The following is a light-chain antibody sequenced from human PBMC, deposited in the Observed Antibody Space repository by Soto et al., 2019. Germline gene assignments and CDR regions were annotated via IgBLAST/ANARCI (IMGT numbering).Light chain of an antibody. CDR3: QQYDNLPPYT. CDR1: QDISNY. V-gene: IGKV1-33*01. J-gene: IGKJ2*01. CDR2: DAS. Sequence: DIQMTQSPPSLSASVGDRVTITCQASQDISNYLNWYQQKPGKAPKLLIYDASNLETGVPSRFSGSGSGTDFTFTISSLQPEDIATYYCQQYDNLPPYTFGQGTKLESK.